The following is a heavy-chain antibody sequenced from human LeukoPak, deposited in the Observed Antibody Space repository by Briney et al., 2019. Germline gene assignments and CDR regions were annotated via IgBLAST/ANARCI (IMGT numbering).Heavy chain of an antibody. D-gene: IGHD3-10*01. CDR2: IKQDGSEK. V-gene: IGHV3-7*03. CDR1: GFTFSSYW. J-gene: IGHJ4*02. Sequence: TGGSLRLSCAASGFTFSSYWMSWVRQAPGKGLEWVANIKQDGSEKYYVDSVKGRFTISRDNAKNSLYLQMNGLRAEDTAVYYCTGNYYGSGSYADFDYWGQGTLVTVSS. CDR3: TGNYYGSGSYADFDY.